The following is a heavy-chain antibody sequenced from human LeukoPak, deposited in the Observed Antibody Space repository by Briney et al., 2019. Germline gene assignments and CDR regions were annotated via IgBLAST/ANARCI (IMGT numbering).Heavy chain of an antibody. CDR1: GFTFSSYG. Sequence: GGTLRLSCAASGFTFSSYGMSWVRQAPGKGLEWVSGINWNGRSTGYADSVKGRFTISRDNAKNSLYLQMNSLRAEDTAFYYCARGGITIFGGIIYQDYWGQGTLVTVSS. V-gene: IGHV3-20*04. CDR2: INWNGRST. D-gene: IGHD3-3*01. J-gene: IGHJ4*02. CDR3: ARGGITIFGGIIYQDY.